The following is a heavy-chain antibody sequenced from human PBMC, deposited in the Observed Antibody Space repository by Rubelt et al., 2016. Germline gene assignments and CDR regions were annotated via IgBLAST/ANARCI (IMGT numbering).Heavy chain of an antibody. V-gene: IGHV4-31*03. CDR3: ARDHGIAAAHWFEP. CDR2: INHSGST. CDR1: GGSISSGGYY. J-gene: IGHJ5*02. Sequence: QVQLQESGPGLVKPSQTLSLTCTVSGGSISSGGYYWSWIRQHPGKGLEWIGEINHSGSTNYNPSLMSRVTISVDTSKNQFSLKLSSVTAADTAVYYCARDHGIAAAHWFEPWGQGTLVTVSS. D-gene: IGHD6-13*01.